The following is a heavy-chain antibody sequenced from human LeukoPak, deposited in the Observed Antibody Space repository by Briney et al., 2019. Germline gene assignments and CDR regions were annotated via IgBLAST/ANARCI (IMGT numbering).Heavy chain of an antibody. D-gene: IGHD2-2*01. V-gene: IGHV1-8*03. Sequence: ASVKFSCKASGYTFTSYDINWVRQATGQGLEWMGWMNPNTGNTGYAQKFQDRVTITRNTSISTVDMELSSLRSEDTAVYYCARRGYCSSTSCYDAFDIWGQGTMVTVSS. CDR1: GYTFTSYD. CDR3: ARRGYCSSTSCYDAFDI. CDR2: MNPNTGNT. J-gene: IGHJ3*02.